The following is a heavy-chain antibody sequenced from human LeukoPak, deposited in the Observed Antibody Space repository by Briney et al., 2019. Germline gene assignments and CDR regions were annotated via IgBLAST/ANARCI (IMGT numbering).Heavy chain of an antibody. CDR2: ILSDGSDK. J-gene: IGHJ4*02. D-gene: IGHD1-26*01. Sequence: PGGSLRLSCAASEFTFSNYGMHWVRQAPGKGLEWVAAILSDGSDKYYADSVKGRFTISRDNSKNTLYLQMNSLRAEDTALYYCAKDGMSSGNYFGYWGQGTLVTVSS. CDR3: AKDGMSSGNYFGY. CDR1: EFTFSNYG. V-gene: IGHV3-30*18.